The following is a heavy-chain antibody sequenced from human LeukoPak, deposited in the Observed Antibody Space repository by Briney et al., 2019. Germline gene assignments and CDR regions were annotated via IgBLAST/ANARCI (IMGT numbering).Heavy chain of an antibody. CDR3: ARDLDPYRSGWYYFDY. J-gene: IGHJ4*02. Sequence: GASVKVFCKASGYTFTSYGISWVRQAPGQGLEWMGWISAYNGNTNYAQKLQGRVTMTTDTSTSTAYMELRSLRSDDTAVYYCARDLDPYRSGWYYFDYWGQGTLVTVSS. V-gene: IGHV1-18*01. CDR2: ISAYNGNT. D-gene: IGHD6-19*01. CDR1: GYTFTSYG.